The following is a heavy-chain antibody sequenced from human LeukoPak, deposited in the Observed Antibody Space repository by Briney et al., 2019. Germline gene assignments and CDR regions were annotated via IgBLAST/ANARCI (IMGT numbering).Heavy chain of an antibody. CDR1: GFTFSSYE. CDR2: ISKTGSTI. V-gene: IGHV3-48*03. Sequence: GGSLRLSCAASGFTFSSYEMNWVRQAPGKGLEWVSYISKTGSTIYYADSVKGRFTISRDNAKNSLYLEMNSLRAEDTAVYYCAKDGSMPWGYYMDVWGKGTTVTISS. J-gene: IGHJ6*03. D-gene: IGHD2/OR15-2a*01. CDR3: AKDGSMPWGYYMDV.